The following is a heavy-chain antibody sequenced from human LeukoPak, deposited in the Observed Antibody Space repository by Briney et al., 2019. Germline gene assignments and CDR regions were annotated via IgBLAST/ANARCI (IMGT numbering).Heavy chain of an antibody. J-gene: IGHJ2*01. D-gene: IGHD3-10*01. V-gene: IGHV3-30*03. Sequence: GRSLRLSCAASGFTFSSYGMHWVRQAPGKGLEWVAVTSYDGSNKYYADSVKGRFTISRDNSKNTLYLQMNSLRAEDTAVYYCARAGGDYGSGRKPLDLWGRGTLVTVSS. CDR2: TSYDGSNK. CDR3: ARAGGDYGSGRKPLDL. CDR1: GFTFSSYG.